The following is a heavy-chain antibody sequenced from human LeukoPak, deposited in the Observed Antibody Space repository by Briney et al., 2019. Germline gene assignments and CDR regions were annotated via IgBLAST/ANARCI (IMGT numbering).Heavy chain of an antibody. CDR2: ISAYNGNT. CDR1: GYTFTSYG. D-gene: IGHD2-15*01. V-gene: IGHV1-18*01. CDR3: ARDGPYCSGGSCYSGGAFDI. Sequence: ASVKVSCKASGYTFTSYGISWVRQAPGQGLEWMGWISAYNGNTNYAQKHQGRVTMTTDTSTSTAYMELRSLRSDDTAVYYCARDGPYCSGGSCYSGGAFDIWGQGTMVTVSS. J-gene: IGHJ3*02.